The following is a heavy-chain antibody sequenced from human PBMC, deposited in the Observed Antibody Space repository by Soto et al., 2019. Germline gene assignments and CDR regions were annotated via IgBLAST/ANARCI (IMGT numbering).Heavy chain of an antibody. CDR1: GFTFSSYS. J-gene: IGHJ6*02. D-gene: IGHD3-16*02. Sequence: EVQLVESGGGLVKPGGSLRLSCAASGFTFSSYSMNWVRQAPGKGLEWVSSISSSSSYIYYADSVKGRFTISRDNAKNSLYLQMNSLRAEDTAVYYCPRDRLAFGGVIDGMDVWGQGTTVTVSS. CDR2: ISSSSSYI. CDR3: PRDRLAFGGVIDGMDV. V-gene: IGHV3-21*01.